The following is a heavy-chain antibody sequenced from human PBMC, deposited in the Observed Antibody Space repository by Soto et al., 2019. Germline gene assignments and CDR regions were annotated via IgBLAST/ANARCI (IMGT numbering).Heavy chain of an antibody. V-gene: IGHV3-30-3*01. CDR2: ISYDGSNK. CDR3: ARDGARVVPPFHP. CDR1: GFTFSSYA. D-gene: IGHD2-2*01. J-gene: IGHJ5*02. Sequence: GGSLRLSCAASGFTFSSYAMHWVRQAPGKGLEWVAVISYDGSNKYYADSVKGRFTISRDNSKNTLYLQMNSLRAEDTAVYYCARDGARVVPPFHPWGQGALVTASS.